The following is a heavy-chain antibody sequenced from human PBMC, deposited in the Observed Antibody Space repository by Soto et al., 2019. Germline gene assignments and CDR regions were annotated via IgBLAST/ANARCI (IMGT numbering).Heavy chain of an antibody. CDR3: ARVGGTVTSDY. Sequence: QVQLVESGGGVVQPGRSLRLSCAASGFAFSAYGMHCVRQAPGKGLEWVAMIYYDGSNKYYADSVKGRSTISRDNSKNTLYLQMSSLRAEDTALYYCARVGGTVTSDYWGQGTLVTVSS. V-gene: IGHV3-33*01. D-gene: IGHD4-17*01. CDR1: GFAFSAYG. J-gene: IGHJ4*02. CDR2: IYYDGSNK.